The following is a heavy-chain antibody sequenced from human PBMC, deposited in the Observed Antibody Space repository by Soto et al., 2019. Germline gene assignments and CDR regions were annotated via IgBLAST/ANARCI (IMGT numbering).Heavy chain of an antibody. CDR3: ARHDRGPYYYYYYVMDV. Sequence: TSETLSLTCTVSGGPISSSSYYWGWIRQPPGKGLEWIGSIYYSGSTCYNPSLKSRVTISVDTSKNQFSLKLSSVTAADTAVYYCARHDRGPYYYYYYVMDVWGQGTTVTVSS. CDR1: GGPISSSSYY. V-gene: IGHV4-39*01. J-gene: IGHJ6*02. CDR2: IYYSGST.